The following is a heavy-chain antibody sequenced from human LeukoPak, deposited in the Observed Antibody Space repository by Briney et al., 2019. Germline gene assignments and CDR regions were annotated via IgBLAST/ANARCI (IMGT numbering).Heavy chain of an antibody. D-gene: IGHD3-9*01. J-gene: IGHJ6*02. V-gene: IGHV3-64*01. CDR3: ARDVLRYFDALGGYGMDV. CDR2: ISSNGGST. CDR1: GFTFSSYA. Sequence: GGSLRLSCAASGFTFSSYAMHWVRQAPGKGLEYVSAISSNGGSTYYANSVKGRFTITRDNSKNTLYLQMGSLRAEDMAVYHCARDVLRYFDALGGYGMDVWGQGTTVTVSS.